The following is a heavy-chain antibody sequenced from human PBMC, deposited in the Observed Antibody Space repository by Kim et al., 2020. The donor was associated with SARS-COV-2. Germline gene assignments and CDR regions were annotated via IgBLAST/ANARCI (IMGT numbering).Heavy chain of an antibody. CDR3: ARHALRQQAKCAFDP. D-gene: IGHD6-13*01. V-gene: IGHV5-51*01. J-gene: IGHJ5*02. Sequence: SFQGQVTISADKSISTAYLQWSSLKASDTAMYYCARHALRQQAKCAFDPWGQGTLVTVSS.